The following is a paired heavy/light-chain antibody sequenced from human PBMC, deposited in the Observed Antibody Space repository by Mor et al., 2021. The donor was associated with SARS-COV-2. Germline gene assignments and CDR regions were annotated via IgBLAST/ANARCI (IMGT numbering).Light chain of an antibody. CDR1: QGVEND. CDR2: AAS. V-gene: IGKV1-6*02. Sequence: AIQMTQSPTSLSASVGDRVTITCRASQGVENDLGWYQQKPGRAPKLLIYAASSLQSGVPSRFSGSGSGTDFTLTISSLQPEDFATYYCLQDNKYPITFGPGTQVDIK. J-gene: IGKJ3*01. CDR3: LQDNKYPIT.
Heavy chain of an antibody. J-gene: IGHJ6*02. Sequence: QLQLQESGPGLVKPSETLSLTCTVSGDSISSRSYYWSWIRQSPGKGLEWIGTIDYSGNTFYNPSLNSRVTMSVHTSKSQFSLKVSYVTAADTAVYYCARRRRLVPAPTGYYYGLDVWGHGTTVTVS. CDR1: GDSISSRSYY. D-gene: IGHD2-2*01. CDR2: IDYSGNT. V-gene: IGHV4-39*01. CDR3: ARRRRLVPAPTGYYYGLDV.